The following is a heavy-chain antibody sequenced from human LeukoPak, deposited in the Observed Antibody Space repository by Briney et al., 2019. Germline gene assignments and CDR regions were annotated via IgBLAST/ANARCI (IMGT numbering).Heavy chain of an antibody. J-gene: IGHJ4*02. CDR3: ATVEATGGQDY. Sequence: SETLSLTCTVSGGSISSYYWSWIRQPAGKGLEWIGRIYTSGSTNYHPSLKSRVTMSVDTSKNQFSLKLSSVTAADTAVYYCATVEATGGQDYWGQGTLVTVSS. CDR1: GGSISSYY. V-gene: IGHV4-4*07. CDR2: IYTSGST. D-gene: IGHD1-26*01.